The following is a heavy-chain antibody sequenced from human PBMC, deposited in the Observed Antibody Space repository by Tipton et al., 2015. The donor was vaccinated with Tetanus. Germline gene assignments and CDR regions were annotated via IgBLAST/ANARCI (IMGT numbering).Heavy chain of an antibody. Sequence: QLVQSGGEVKKPGESLKISCKGSGYIFNNYWIGWVRQKPGKGLEWMGIIYPGDSDTRYSPSFQGQVTISVDKSINTAYLRWSSLKASDTSMFYCARAHCTDGVCNFDFWGQGALVTVAS. CDR1: GYIFNNYW. J-gene: IGHJ4*02. V-gene: IGHV5-51*01. CDR3: ARAHCTDGVCNFDF. CDR2: IYPGDSDT. D-gene: IGHD2-8*01.